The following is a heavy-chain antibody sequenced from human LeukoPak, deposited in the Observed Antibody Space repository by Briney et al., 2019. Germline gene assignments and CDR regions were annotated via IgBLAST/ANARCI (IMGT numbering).Heavy chain of an antibody. CDR3: ARGRWQQLAVPMGDY. Sequence: ASVKVSCKASGHTFTSYAMNWVRQAPGQGLEWMGWINTNTGNPTYAQGFTGRFVFSLDTSVSTAYLQISSLKAEDTAVYYCARGRWQQLAVPMGDYWGQGTLVTVSS. D-gene: IGHD6-13*01. V-gene: IGHV7-4-1*02. J-gene: IGHJ4*02. CDR1: GHTFTSYA. CDR2: INTNTGNP.